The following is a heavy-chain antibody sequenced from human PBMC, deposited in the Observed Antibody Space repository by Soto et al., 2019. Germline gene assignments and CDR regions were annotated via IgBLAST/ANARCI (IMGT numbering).Heavy chain of an antibody. J-gene: IGHJ4*02. CDR1: GFTFSSYG. CDR3: AKDRDYYFDY. CDR2: ISYDGSNK. Sequence: GGSLRLSCAASGFTFSSYGMHWVRQAPGKGLEWVAVISYDGSNKYYADSVKGRFTISRDNSKNTLYLQMNSLRAEDTAVYYCAKDRDYYFDYWGQGTLVTVSS. V-gene: IGHV3-30*18. D-gene: IGHD3-10*01.